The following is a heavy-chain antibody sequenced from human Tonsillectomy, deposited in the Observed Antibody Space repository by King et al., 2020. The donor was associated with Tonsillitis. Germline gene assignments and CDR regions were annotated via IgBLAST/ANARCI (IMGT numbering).Heavy chain of an antibody. CDR2: IYYSGST. CDR1: GGSISSYY. Sequence: QLQESGPGLVKPSETLSLTCTVSGGSISSYYWSWIRQPPGKGLEWIGYIYYSGSTNDNPSLKSRVTISVDTSKNQFSLKLSSVTAADTAVYYCARDKYNWNSNYYYYYMDVWGKGTTVTVSS. V-gene: IGHV4-59*12. J-gene: IGHJ6*03. D-gene: IGHD1-7*01. CDR3: ARDKYNWNSNYYYYYMDV.